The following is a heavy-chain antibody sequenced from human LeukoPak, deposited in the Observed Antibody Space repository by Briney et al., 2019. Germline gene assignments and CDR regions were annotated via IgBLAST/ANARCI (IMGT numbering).Heavy chain of an antibody. V-gene: IGHV4-59*01. D-gene: IGHD2-2*01. Sequence: PSETLSLTCTVSGGSISSYYWSWIRQPPGKGLEWIGYIYYSGSTNYNPSLKSRVTISVDTSKNQFSLKLSSVTAADTAVYYCARDTKQYQGSGAFDPWGQGTLVTVSS. J-gene: IGHJ5*02. CDR3: ARDTKQYQGSGAFDP. CDR1: GGSISSYY. CDR2: IYYSGST.